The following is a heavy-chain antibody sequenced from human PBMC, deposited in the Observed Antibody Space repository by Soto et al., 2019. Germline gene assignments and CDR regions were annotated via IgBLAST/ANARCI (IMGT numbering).Heavy chain of an antibody. CDR1: GGSISSSSYY. Sequence: SETLSLTCTVSGGSISSSSYYWGWIRQPPGKGLEWIGSIYYSGSTYYNPSLKSRVTISVDTSKNQFSLKLSSVTAADTAVYYCASRSRGYDAIDYWGQGTLVTVSS. D-gene: IGHD5-12*01. J-gene: IGHJ4*02. CDR2: IYYSGST. CDR3: ASRSRGYDAIDY. V-gene: IGHV4-39*01.